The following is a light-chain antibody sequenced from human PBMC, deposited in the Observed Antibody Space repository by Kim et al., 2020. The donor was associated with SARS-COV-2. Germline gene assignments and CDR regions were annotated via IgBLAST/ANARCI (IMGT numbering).Light chain of an antibody. CDR1: SGYSNYK. J-gene: IGLJ3*02. V-gene: IGLV9-49*01. CDR3: GADHGSGSNFVWV. Sequence: CTRSSGYSNYKVDWYQQRPGKGHRFVMRVGTGGVVGSKGDGIPDRFSVLGSGLNRYLTIKNIQEEDESDYHCGADHGSGSNFVWVFGGGTQLTVL. CDR2: VGTGGVVG.